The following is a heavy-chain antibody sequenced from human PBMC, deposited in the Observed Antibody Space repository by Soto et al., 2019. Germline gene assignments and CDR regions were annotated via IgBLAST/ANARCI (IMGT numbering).Heavy chain of an antibody. D-gene: IGHD2-21*02. CDR2: ILPTFGTA. Sequence: SVKVSCKVSGGPFSSYAISWVRQAPGQGLEWMGGILPTFGTANYAQKFQGRVTITAGETTGIAYMELSSLRSEDTAMDYCARAYRHHCGGACFQNYWGQGTLVTVCS. J-gene: IGHJ4*02. CDR3: ARAYRHHCGGACFQNY. CDR1: GGPFSSYA. V-gene: IGHV1-69*13.